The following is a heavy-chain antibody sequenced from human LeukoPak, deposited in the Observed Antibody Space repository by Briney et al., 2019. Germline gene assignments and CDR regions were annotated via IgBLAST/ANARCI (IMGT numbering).Heavy chain of an antibody. V-gene: IGHV4-34*01. CDR3: ARGKYDSGGYYRDY. Sequence: SETLSLTCAVYGESFSGYYWSWIRQPPGKGLTWIGEINHSGSINYNPSLKSRVTISLDTSKSQFSLKLSSVTAADTAVYYCARGKYDSGGYYRDYWGQGTLVTVSS. J-gene: IGHJ4*02. CDR1: GESFSGYY. CDR2: INHSGSI. D-gene: IGHD3-22*01.